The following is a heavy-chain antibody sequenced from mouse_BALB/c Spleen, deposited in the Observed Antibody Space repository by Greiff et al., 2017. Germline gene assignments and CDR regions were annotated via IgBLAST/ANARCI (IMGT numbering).Heavy chain of an antibody. J-gene: IGHJ3*01. CDR2: ISDGGSYT. D-gene: IGHD2-10*01. V-gene: IGHV5-4*02. CDR3: ARAPYYGNSWFAY. CDR1: GFTFSDYY. Sequence: EVQLVESGGGLVKPGGSLKLSCAASGFTFSDYYMYWVRQTPEKRLEWVATISDGGSYTYYPDSVKGRFTISRDNAKNNLYLQMSSLKSEDTAMYYCARAPYYGNSWFAYWGQGTLVTVSA.